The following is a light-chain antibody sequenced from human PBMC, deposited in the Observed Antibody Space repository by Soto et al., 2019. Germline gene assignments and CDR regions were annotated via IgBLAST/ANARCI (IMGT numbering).Light chain of an antibody. Sequence: EVVLTHSPATLSLAPGERATLSCRASQFLSSYLAWYQQKPGQPPRLLIYDTSNRATGIPARFSGSRSGTDFTLTISSLEPEDFGVYFCHQRSKFGQGTRLEI. CDR3: HQRSK. CDR2: DTS. J-gene: IGKJ5*01. V-gene: IGKV3-11*01. CDR1: QFLSSY.